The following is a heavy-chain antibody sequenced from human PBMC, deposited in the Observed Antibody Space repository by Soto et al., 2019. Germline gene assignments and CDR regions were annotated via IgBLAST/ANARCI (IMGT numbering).Heavy chain of an antibody. CDR2: FYYSGST. J-gene: IGHJ4*02. CDR3: ASLSYEQLW. Sequence: PSETLSLTCTVSGGSISTGGYYWNWIRQHPGKGLEWIGYFYYSGSTYYNPSLKSRVTISVNTSKNQFSLKLSSVTAADTAVYYCASLSYEQLWWGQGTLVTVSS. D-gene: IGHD1-1*01. V-gene: IGHV4-31*03. CDR1: GGSISTGGYY.